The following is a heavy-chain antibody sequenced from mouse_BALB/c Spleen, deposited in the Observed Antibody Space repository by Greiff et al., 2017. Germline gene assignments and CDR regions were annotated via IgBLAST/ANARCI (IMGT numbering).Heavy chain of an antibody. CDR2: ISYSGST. Sequence: EVQLKESGPGLVKPSQSLSLTCTVTGYSITSDYAWNWIRQFPGNKLEWMGYISYSGSTSYNPSLKSRISITRDTSKNQFFLQLNSVTTEDTATYYCARDGPLDSSGYVGYYAMDYWGQGTSVTVSS. CDR1: GYSITSDYA. J-gene: IGHJ4*01. CDR3: ARDGPLDSSGYVGYYAMDY. V-gene: IGHV3-2*02. D-gene: IGHD3-2*01.